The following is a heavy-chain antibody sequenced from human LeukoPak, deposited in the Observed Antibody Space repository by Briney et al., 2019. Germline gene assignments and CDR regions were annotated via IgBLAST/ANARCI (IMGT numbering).Heavy chain of an antibody. Sequence: PSETLSHTCTVFGGSISSGSYYWTWIRQPAGKGLEWIGHLYTSGTTDYNPSLQSRVTISADTSKHQFSLRLTSVTAADTAVYYCARAGGSVGWYGTIDSWGQGTLVTVSS. D-gene: IGHD6-19*01. CDR2: LYTSGTT. CDR1: GGSISSGSYY. J-gene: IGHJ4*02. V-gene: IGHV4-61*09. CDR3: ARAGGSVGWYGTIDS.